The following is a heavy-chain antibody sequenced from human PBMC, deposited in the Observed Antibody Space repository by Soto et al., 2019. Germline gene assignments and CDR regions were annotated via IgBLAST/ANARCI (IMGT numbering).Heavy chain of an antibody. V-gene: IGHV4-30-4*08. CDR3: AREATVTTVRPERAFDY. J-gene: IGHJ4*02. D-gene: IGHD4-4*01. CDR2: IYYSGST. CDR1: GGSITSSNYY. Sequence: PSETLSLTCTVSGGSITSSNYYWGWIRQPPGKGLEWIGYIYYSGSTYYNPSLKSRVTISVDTSKNQFSLKLSSVTAADTAVYYCAREATVTTVRPERAFDYWGQGTLVT.